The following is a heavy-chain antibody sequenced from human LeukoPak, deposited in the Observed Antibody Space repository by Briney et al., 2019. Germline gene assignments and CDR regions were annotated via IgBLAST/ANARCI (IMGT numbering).Heavy chain of an antibody. D-gene: IGHD6-13*01. CDR2: INPNSGGT. Sequence: ASVKVSCKASGYTFTGYYMHWVRQAPGQGLEWMGWINPNSGGTNYAQKFQGRVTMTRDTPISTAYMELSRLRSDDTAVYYCARVVAAAGTLVFWGQGTLVTVSS. J-gene: IGHJ4*02. V-gene: IGHV1-2*02. CDR3: ARVVAAAGTLVF. CDR1: GYTFTGYY.